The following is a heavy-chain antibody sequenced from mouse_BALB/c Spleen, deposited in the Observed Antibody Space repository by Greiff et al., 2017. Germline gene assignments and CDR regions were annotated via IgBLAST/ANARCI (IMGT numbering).Heavy chain of an antibody. CDR2: INPSTGYT. Sequence: QVQLKQSGAELAQPGASVKMSCKASGYTFTSYWMHWVKQRPGQGLEWIGYINPSTGYTEYNQKFKDKATLTADKYSSTAYMHLSILTSEDSAVDYCARGRLPSCFAYWGQGTLVTVSA. D-gene: IGHD1-2*01. V-gene: IGHV1-7*01. CDR1: GYTFTSYW. CDR3: ARGRLPSCFAY. J-gene: IGHJ3*01.